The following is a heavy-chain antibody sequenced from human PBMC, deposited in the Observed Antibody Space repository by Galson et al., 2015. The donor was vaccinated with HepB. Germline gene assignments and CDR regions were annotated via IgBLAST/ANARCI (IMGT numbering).Heavy chain of an antibody. J-gene: IGHJ4*02. CDR3: ARAPYGGNSPILFY. CDR2: INPSGGST. CDR1: GYAFTSYY. Sequence: SVKVSCKASGYAFTSYYMHWVRQAPGQGLEWMGIINPSGGSTTYAQKFQGRVTMTRDTSTSTVYMELSSLRSEDTAMYYCARAPYGGNSPILFYWGQGTLVTVSS. V-gene: IGHV1-46*01. D-gene: IGHD4-23*01.